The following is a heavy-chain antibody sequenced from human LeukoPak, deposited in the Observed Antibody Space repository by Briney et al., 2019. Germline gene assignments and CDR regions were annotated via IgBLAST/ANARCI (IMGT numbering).Heavy chain of an antibody. CDR1: GYTFTSYY. CDR3: KVAAAGGEDY. CDR2: INPSGGST. Sequence: ASVKVSCKASGYTFTSYYMHWVRQAPGQGLEWMGIINPSGGSTSYAQKFQGRVTVTRDMSTSTVYMELSSLRSEDTAVYYCKVAAAGGEDYWGQGTLVTVSS. V-gene: IGHV1-46*01. J-gene: IGHJ4*02. D-gene: IGHD6-13*01.